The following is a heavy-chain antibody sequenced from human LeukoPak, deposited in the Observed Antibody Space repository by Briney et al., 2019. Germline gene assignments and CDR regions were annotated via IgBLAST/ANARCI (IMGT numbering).Heavy chain of an antibody. Sequence: PGRSLRLSCAASGFTFSSYWMHWVRQAPGKGLVWVSRIKSDGSSTNFADSVKGRFTISRDNAKNTLYLQMNSLRDEDTAVYYCAREQQYGDDLAYSFDYWGQGTLVTVSS. J-gene: IGHJ4*02. D-gene: IGHD4-17*01. CDR1: GFTFSSYW. CDR3: AREQQYGDDLAYSFDY. V-gene: IGHV3-74*01. CDR2: IKSDGSST.